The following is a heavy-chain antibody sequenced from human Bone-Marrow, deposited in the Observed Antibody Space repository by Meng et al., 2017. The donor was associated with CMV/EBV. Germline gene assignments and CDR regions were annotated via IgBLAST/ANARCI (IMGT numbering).Heavy chain of an antibody. Sequence: ASVKVSCKVSGYTFTGYYMHWVRQAPGQGLEWMGWINPNSGGTNYAQKFQGRVTMTRDTSISTAYMELSSLRSDDTAVYYCARIGGNYDFWSGYWTSSGTYGMDVWCQGTTVTVSS. CDR2: INPNSGGT. D-gene: IGHD3-3*01. CDR3: ARIGGNYDFWSGYWTSSGTYGMDV. J-gene: IGHJ6*02. CDR1: GYTFTGYY. V-gene: IGHV1-2*02.